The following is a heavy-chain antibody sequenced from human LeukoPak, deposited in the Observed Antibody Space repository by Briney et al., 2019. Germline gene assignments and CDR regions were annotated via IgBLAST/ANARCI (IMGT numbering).Heavy chain of an antibody. V-gene: IGHV1-46*01. J-gene: IGHJ4*02. CDR1: GYTFTSYY. CDR2: INPSGGST. Sequence: ASVTVSCTASGYTFTSYYMHWVRQAPGQGLEWMGIINPSGGSTSYAQKFQGRVTMTRDTSTSTVYMELSSLRSEDTAVYYCARSSITGTTWDDYWGQGTLVTVSS. D-gene: IGHD1-7*01. CDR3: ARSSITGTTWDDY.